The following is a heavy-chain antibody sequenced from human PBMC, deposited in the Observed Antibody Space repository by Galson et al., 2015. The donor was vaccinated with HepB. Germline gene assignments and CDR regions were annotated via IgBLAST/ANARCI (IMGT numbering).Heavy chain of an antibody. D-gene: IGHD3-22*01. Sequence: SCKASGYTFSTYGVTWVLQAPGQGLEWMGWISAYNGNTNYAQRFQGRVTMTTDTSTSTAYMELRSLKSDDTAVYYCARDETYYYDSSGYYSGTLFDYWGQGTLVTVSS. CDR2: ISAYNGNT. CDR3: ARDETYYYDSSGYYSGTLFDY. J-gene: IGHJ4*02. CDR1: GYTFSTYG. V-gene: IGHV1-18*01.